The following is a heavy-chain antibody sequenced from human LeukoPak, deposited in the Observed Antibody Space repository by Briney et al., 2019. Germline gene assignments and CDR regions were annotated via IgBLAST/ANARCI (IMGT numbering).Heavy chain of an antibody. CDR2: IYYGGST. V-gene: IGHV4-59*01. CDR1: GGSISSYY. Sequence: PSETLSLTCTVSGGSISSYYWSWIRQPPGKGLEWIGYIYYGGSTNYNPSLKSRVTISVDTSKNQFSLKLSSVTAADTAVYYCARTPLSSGSNWFDHWGQGTLVTVSS. J-gene: IGHJ5*02. CDR3: ARTPLSSGSNWFDH. D-gene: IGHD6-19*01.